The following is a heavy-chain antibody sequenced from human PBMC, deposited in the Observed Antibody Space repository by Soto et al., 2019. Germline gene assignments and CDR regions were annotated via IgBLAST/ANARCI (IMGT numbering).Heavy chain of an antibody. CDR1: GGSISSYY. CDR3: ARDNGQWMVND. CDR2: IYHSGST. Sequence: PSETLSLTCTVSGGSISSYYWSWIRQPPGKGLEWIGEIYHSGSTNYNPSLKSRVTISVDKSKNQFSLKLSSVTAADTALYYCARDNGQWMVNDWGQGTLVTVSS. J-gene: IGHJ4*02. D-gene: IGHD6-19*01. V-gene: IGHV4-59*12.